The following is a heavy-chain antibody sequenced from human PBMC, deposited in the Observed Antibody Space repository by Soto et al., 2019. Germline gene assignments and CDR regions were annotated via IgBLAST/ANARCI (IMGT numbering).Heavy chain of an antibody. Sequence: SETLSLTCTVAGGTISSYCWSWIRQPPGKGLEWIGYIYYSGSTNYNPSLKSRVTISVDTSENQFSLKLSSVTAADTAVYYCAGWEYNWNYVPYYYYMDVWGKGTTVTVSS. D-gene: IGHD1-7*01. V-gene: IGHV4-59*01. CDR3: AGWEYNWNYVPYYYYMDV. CDR1: GGTISSYC. J-gene: IGHJ6*03. CDR2: IYYSGST.